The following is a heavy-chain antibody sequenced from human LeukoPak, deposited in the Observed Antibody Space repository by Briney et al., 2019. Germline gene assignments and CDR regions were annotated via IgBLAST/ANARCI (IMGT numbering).Heavy chain of an antibody. J-gene: IGHJ4*02. CDR1: GYTFSIYN. CDR2: INPSGGT. Sequence: GASVKVSCKASGYTFSIYNMHWVRQAPGQGLEWMGIINPSGGTSYAQKLQGRITMTRDTSTVYMELSSLRSEDTAVYYCATDPPIAAAGTGWGQGTLVTVSS. CDR3: ATDPPIAAAGTG. V-gene: IGHV1-46*01. D-gene: IGHD6-13*01.